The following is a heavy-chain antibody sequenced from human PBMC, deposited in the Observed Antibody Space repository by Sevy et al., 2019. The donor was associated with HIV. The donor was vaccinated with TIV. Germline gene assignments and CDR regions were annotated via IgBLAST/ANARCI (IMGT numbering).Heavy chain of an antibody. Sequence: GGSLRLSCKPSGFTFISYAMNWVRQAPGKGLEWVSTIYGSSGATYYGDSVKGRFTISRDNSKNTLYLQMNSLRTEDTAVYYCAGWRYDSSGSFDAFDFWGQGTMVTVSS. CDR1: GFTFISYA. CDR2: IYGSSGAT. D-gene: IGHD3-22*01. V-gene: IGHV3-23*01. CDR3: AGWRYDSSGSFDAFDF. J-gene: IGHJ3*01.